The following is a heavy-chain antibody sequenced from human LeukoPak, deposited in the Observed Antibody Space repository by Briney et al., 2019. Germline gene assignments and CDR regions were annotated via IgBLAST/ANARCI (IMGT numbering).Heavy chain of an antibody. D-gene: IGHD5-18*01. J-gene: IGHJ4*02. CDR3: ARDDVDTGY. CDR2: ISYDGSNK. V-gene: IGHV3-30*04. CDR1: GFTFSSYA. Sequence: GRSLRPSCAASGFTFSSYAMHWVRQAPGKGLEWVAVISYDGSNKYYADSVKGRFTISRDNSKNTLYLQMNSLRAEDTAVYYCARDDVDTGYWGQGTLVTVSS.